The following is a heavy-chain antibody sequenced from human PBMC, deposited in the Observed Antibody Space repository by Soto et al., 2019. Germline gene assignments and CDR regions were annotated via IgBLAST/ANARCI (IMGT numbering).Heavy chain of an antibody. Sequence: QVQLQESGPGLVKPSETLALPCTVSGDSISRYYWSWIRLSPGKGLEWIGSIYYSGGTNYNPSVKRRVTISVDRTKIQFSLKLSSVTAADTAVYYCAIDQVGEFLKGSGMGVWGQGTTVTVPS. CDR1: GDSISRYY. V-gene: IGHV4-59*01. CDR2: IYYSGGT. J-gene: IGHJ6*02. D-gene: IGHD3-10*01. CDR3: AIDQVGEFLKGSGMGV.